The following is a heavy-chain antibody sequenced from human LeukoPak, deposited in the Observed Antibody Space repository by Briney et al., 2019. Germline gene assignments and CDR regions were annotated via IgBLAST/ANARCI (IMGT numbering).Heavy chain of an antibody. CDR2: INHSGST. CDR3: ARRGVGRLLAAAFDI. D-gene: IGHD3-22*01. Sequence: SETLSLTCAVYGGSFSGYYWSWIRQPPGKGLEWIGEINHSGSTNYNPSLKSRVTISVDTSKNQFSLKLSSVTAADTAVYYCARRGVGRLLAAAFDIWGQGTMVTVSS. CDR1: GGSFSGYY. V-gene: IGHV4-34*01. J-gene: IGHJ3*02.